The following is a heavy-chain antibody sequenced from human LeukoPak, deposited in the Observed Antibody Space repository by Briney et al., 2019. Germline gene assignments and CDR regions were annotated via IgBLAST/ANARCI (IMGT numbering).Heavy chain of an antibody. D-gene: IGHD6-19*01. J-gene: IGHJ4*02. CDR3: EKEWQWLAHFDY. Sequence: AGSLSLSCAASGFTFSSYAMSWVRQAPGKGLEWVSAISGSGGSTYYADSVRSRFTISRDNSTNTLYLQMNGRRAEDKAVYYCEKEWQWLAHFDYWGQGTLVTVPS. CDR2: ISGSGGST. CDR1: GFTFSSYA. V-gene: IGHV3-23*01.